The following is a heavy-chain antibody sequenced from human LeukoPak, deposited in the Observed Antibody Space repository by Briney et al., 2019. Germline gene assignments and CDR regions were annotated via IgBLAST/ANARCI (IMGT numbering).Heavy chain of an antibody. CDR1: GGSISSYY. CDR2: IYYSGST. Sequence: SETLSLTCTVSGGSISSYYWSWIRQPPGKGLEWIGYIYYSGSTNYNPSLKSRVTISVDTSKNQFSLKLSSVTAADTAVYYCARHVGNSGSGSYLTYFDYWGQGTLVTVSP. D-gene: IGHD3-10*01. V-gene: IGHV4-59*08. CDR3: ARHVGNSGSGSYLTYFDY. J-gene: IGHJ4*02.